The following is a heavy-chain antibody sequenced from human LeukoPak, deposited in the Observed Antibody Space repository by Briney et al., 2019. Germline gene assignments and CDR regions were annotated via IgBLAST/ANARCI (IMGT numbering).Heavy chain of an antibody. CDR3: ARWKPGIAAMDV. V-gene: IGHV4-59*08. CDR1: GGSISAYY. D-gene: IGHD6-13*01. J-gene: IGHJ6*02. CDR2: THSSGRT. Sequence: SETLSLTCSVSGGSISAYYWSWIRQPPGKGLEWIGFTHSSGRTNYNPSLKSRVTMSVDTSKNQFSLKLSSVTAADTAVYYCARWKPGIAAMDVWGQGTTVTVSS.